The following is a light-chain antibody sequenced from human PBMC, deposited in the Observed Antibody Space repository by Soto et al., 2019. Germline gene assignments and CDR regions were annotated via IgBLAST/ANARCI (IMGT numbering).Light chain of an antibody. Sequence: QSVLTQPASVSGSPGQSITISCTGTSSDVGSYKLVSWYQQHPGKAPKLMIYEVSKRPSGVSNRFSGSKSGNTASLTISGLQVEDEADYYCCSYAGSSTVVFGGGTKLTVL. V-gene: IGLV2-23*02. CDR2: EVS. CDR3: CSYAGSSTVV. CDR1: SSDVGSYKL. J-gene: IGLJ2*01.